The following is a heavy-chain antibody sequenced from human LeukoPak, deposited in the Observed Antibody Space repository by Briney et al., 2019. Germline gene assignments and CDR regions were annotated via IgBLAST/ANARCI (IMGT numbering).Heavy chain of an antibody. V-gene: IGHV3-15*01. CDR2: IKSKTDGGTA. Sequence: PGGSLRLSCAASGFTFNDARMSWVRQAPGKGLEWIGRIKSKTDGGTADYAAPVKGRFTISRDDSKNTPYLQMNSLKTEDTAVYYCTTDPYTIPGYFDYWGQGTLVTVSS. CDR1: GFTFNDAR. D-gene: IGHD2-2*02. CDR3: TTDPYTIPGYFDY. J-gene: IGHJ4*02.